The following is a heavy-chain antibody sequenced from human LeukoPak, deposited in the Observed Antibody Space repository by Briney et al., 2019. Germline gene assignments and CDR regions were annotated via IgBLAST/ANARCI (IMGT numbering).Heavy chain of an antibody. Sequence: GGSLRLSCAASGFTFGSYSMNWVRQAPGKGLEWVPSISSSSSYIYYADSVKGRFTISRDNAKNSLYLQMNSLRAEDTAVYYCARGLSGVTGYTYGRGIDYWGQGTLVTVSS. V-gene: IGHV3-21*01. CDR3: ARGLSGVTGYTYGRGIDY. D-gene: IGHD5-18*01. CDR1: GFTFGSYS. J-gene: IGHJ4*02. CDR2: ISSSSSYI.